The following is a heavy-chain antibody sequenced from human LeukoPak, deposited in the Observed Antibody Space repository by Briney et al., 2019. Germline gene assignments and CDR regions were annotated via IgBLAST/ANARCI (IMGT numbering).Heavy chain of an antibody. Sequence: GGSLRLSCAASGFTFSSYSMNWVRQAPGKGLEWVSSISGSGGSPYYADSVKGRFTISRDNSKNTLYLQMNSLRAEDTAVYYCAKPYTNSWLAYFDYWGQGTLVTVSS. D-gene: IGHD6-13*01. V-gene: IGHV3-23*01. J-gene: IGHJ4*02. CDR3: AKPYTNSWLAYFDY. CDR1: GFTFSSYS. CDR2: ISGSGGSP.